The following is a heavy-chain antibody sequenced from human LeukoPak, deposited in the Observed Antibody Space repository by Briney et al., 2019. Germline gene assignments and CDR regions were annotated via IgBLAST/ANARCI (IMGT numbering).Heavy chain of an antibody. D-gene: IGHD2-15*01. J-gene: IGHJ6*02. CDR2: ISSSSSYI. CDR1: GFTFSSYS. CDR3: ARVLGPYCSGGSCPRGMDV. Sequence: GGSLRLSCAASGFTFSSYSMSWVRQAPGKGLEWVSSISSSSSYIYYADSVKGRFTISRDNAKNSLYLQMSSLRAEDTAVYYCARVLGPYCSGGSCPRGMDVWGQGTTVTVSS. V-gene: IGHV3-21*01.